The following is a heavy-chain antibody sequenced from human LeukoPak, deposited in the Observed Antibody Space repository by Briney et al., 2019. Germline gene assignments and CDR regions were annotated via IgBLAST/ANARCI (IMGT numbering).Heavy chain of an antibody. V-gene: IGHV3-23*01. J-gene: IGHJ5*02. CDR2: ISGSGGST. Sequence: GGSLRLSCAASGFTFSSYAMSWVRQAPGKGLEWVSAISGSGGSTYYADSVKGRFTISRDNSKNTPYLQMNSLRAEDTAVYYCAHPTEYSSSWYGNWFDPWGQGTLVTVSS. CDR1: GFTFSSYA. D-gene: IGHD6-13*01. CDR3: AHPTEYSSSWYGNWFDP.